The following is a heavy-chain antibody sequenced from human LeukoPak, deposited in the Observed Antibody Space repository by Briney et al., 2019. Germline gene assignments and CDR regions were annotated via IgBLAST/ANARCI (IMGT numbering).Heavy chain of an antibody. CDR1: GFTFSSYS. CDR3: ARDGVSYYGMDV. Sequence: GGSLRLSCAASGFTFSSYSMNWVRQAPGKGLEWVSSISSSSSYIYYADSVKGRFTISRDNAKNSLYLQMNSLRAEDTAVYYCARDGVSYYGMDVWGQGTTVTVSS. D-gene: IGHD2-21*01. CDR2: ISSSSSYI. J-gene: IGHJ6*02. V-gene: IGHV3-21*01.